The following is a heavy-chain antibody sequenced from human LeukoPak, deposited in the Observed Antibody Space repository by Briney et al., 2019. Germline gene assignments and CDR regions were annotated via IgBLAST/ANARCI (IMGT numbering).Heavy chain of an antibody. J-gene: IGHJ6*02. CDR1: GYTFTSYG. Sequence: ASVKVSCKASGYTFTSYGISWVRQAPGQGLEWMGWISAYNGNTNYARKLQGRVTMTTDTSTSTAYMELRSLRSDDTAVYYCARDHFGANYYGMDVWGQGTTVTVSS. V-gene: IGHV1-18*01. D-gene: IGHD4-17*01. CDR2: ISAYNGNT. CDR3: ARDHFGANYYGMDV.